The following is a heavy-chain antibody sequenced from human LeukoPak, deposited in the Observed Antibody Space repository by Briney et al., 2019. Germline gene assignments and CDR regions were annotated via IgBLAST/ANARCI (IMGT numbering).Heavy chain of an antibody. Sequence: GGSLRLSCAASGFTFSSYAMSWVRQAPGKGLEWVSAISGSGGSTYYVDSVKGRFTISRDNFKNTLYLQMNSLRAEDTAVYYCAREHHTTLYGMDVWGQGTTVTVSS. CDR2: ISGSGGST. D-gene: IGHD1-1*01. V-gene: IGHV3-23*01. CDR1: GFTFSSYA. J-gene: IGHJ6*02. CDR3: AREHHTTLYGMDV.